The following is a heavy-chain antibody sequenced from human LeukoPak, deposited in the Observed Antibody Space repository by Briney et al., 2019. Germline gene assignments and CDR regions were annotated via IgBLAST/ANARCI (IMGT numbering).Heavy chain of an antibody. CDR2: ISSSSSYI. Sequence: GGSLRLSCAASGFTFSSYAMHWVRQAPGKGLEWVSSISSSSSYIYYADSVKGRFTISRDNAKNSLYLQMNSLRAEDTAVYYCARLSWYDTFDLWGQGTMVTVSS. V-gene: IGHV3-21*01. J-gene: IGHJ3*01. CDR3: ARLSWYDTFDL. D-gene: IGHD6-13*01. CDR1: GFTFSSYA.